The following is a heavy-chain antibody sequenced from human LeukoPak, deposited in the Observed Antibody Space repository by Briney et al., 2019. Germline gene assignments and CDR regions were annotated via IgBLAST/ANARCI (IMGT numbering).Heavy chain of an antibody. CDR1: GFTFSSYW. V-gene: IGHV3-74*01. J-gene: IGHJ4*02. Sequence: PGGSLRLSCAASGFTFSSYWMHWVRQAPGKGLVWVSRINSDGRSTTYADSVKGRFTISRDNAKNKLYLQMNSLRAEDTAVYYCAREYYYDNYFDYWGQGTLVTVSS. D-gene: IGHD3-22*01. CDR3: AREYYYDNYFDY. CDR2: INSDGRST.